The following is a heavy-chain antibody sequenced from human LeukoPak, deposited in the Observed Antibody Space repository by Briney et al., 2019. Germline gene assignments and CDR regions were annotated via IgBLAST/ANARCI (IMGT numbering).Heavy chain of an antibody. J-gene: IGHJ4*02. V-gene: IGHV1-8*03. CDR1: GGTFSSYA. D-gene: IGHD2-2*01. CDR2: MNPNSGNT. Sequence: ASVKVSCKASGGTFSSYAISWVRQATGQGLEWMGWMNPNSGNTGYAQKFQGRVTTTRNTSISTAYMELSSLRSEDTAVYYCARRYCSSTSCYEFDYWGQGTLVTVSS. CDR3: ARRYCSSTSCYEFDY.